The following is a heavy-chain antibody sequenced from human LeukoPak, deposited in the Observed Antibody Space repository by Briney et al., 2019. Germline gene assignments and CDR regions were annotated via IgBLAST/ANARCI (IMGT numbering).Heavy chain of an antibody. CDR2: ISSSSSYI. Sequence: GGSLRLSCAASGFTFSSYSMNWVRQAPGKGLEWVSSISSSSSYIYYADSVKGRFTISRDNAKTSLYLQMNSLRAEDTAVYYCAKGTSLRYFDCLRYWGQGTLVTVSS. CDR1: GFTFSSYS. D-gene: IGHD3-9*01. CDR3: AKGTSLRYFDCLRY. V-gene: IGHV3-21*04. J-gene: IGHJ4*02.